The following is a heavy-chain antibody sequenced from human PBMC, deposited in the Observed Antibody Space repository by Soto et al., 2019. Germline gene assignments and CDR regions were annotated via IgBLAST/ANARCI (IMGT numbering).Heavy chain of an antibody. V-gene: IGHV3-30-3*01. J-gene: IGHJ6*02. CDR3: AREQEVDTAMVPYHYYYGMDV. D-gene: IGHD5-18*01. CDR1: GFTFSSYA. CDR2: ISYDGSNK. Sequence: GGSLRLSCAASGFTFSSYAMHWVRQAPGKGLEWVAVISYDGSNKYYADSVKGRFTISRDNSKNTLYLQMNSLRAEDTAVYYCAREQEVDTAMVPYHYYYGMDVWGQGTTVTVSS.